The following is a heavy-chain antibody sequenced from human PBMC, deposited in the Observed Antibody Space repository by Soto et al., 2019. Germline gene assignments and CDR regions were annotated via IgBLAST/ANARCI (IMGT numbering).Heavy chain of an antibody. J-gene: IGHJ5*02. CDR2: IYSSGSP. CDR1: GGSTSGHY. CDR3: AREYYYDSSGIGFDP. Sequence: SETLSLTCTVSGGSTSGHYWSWIRQPPGKGLEWIGYIYSSGSPHHNPSLKSRVIISEDRSKNLIYLKLNSVTAADTAVYYCAREYYYDSSGIGFDPWGPGTLVTVSS. D-gene: IGHD3-22*01. V-gene: IGHV4-59*11.